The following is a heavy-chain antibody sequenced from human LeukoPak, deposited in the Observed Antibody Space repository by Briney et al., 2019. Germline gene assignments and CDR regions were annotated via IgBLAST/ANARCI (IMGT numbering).Heavy chain of an antibody. CDR2: ISSRGST. CDR1: GGYISSGGYF. Sequence: SETLSLTCTVSGGYISSGGYFWSWIRQHPEKGLEWIGYISSRGSTNYNPSLKGRLSISVDTPKNQFSLRLSSVTAADTAVYYCARQSNLNYFDYWGQGTLVTVSS. J-gene: IGHJ4*02. CDR3: ARQSNLNYFDY. V-gene: IGHV4-31*03. D-gene: IGHD3-9*01.